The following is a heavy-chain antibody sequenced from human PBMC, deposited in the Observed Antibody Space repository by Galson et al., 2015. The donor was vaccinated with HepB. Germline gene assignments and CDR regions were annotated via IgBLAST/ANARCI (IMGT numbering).Heavy chain of an antibody. CDR2: INSNTGAT. Sequence: SVKVSCKASGYTASMHWVRQAPGQGPEWMGRINSNTGATNSVQKFQGRVTMTRDTSISTAYMELRRLRSDDTAVYYCARGGSKAFDSWGQGTQVTVSS. CDR1: GYTAS. J-gene: IGHJ4*02. V-gene: IGHV1-2*06. CDR3: ARGGSKAFDS.